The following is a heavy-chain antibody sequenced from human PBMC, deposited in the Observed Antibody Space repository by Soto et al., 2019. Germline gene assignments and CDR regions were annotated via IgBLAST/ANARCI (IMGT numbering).Heavy chain of an antibody. CDR2: IDPSDSYT. D-gene: IGHD2-15*01. CDR1: GYSFTTYW. CDR3: ARQLLHNNWFDP. J-gene: IGHJ5*02. V-gene: IGHV5-10-1*01. Sequence: GESLKISCQGAGYSFTTYWISWVRQRPGQGLEWMGRIDPSDSYTNYSPSFQGRVTISVDKSINTAHLQWTSLKASDTAMYYCARQLLHNNWFDPWGQGTLVTVSS.